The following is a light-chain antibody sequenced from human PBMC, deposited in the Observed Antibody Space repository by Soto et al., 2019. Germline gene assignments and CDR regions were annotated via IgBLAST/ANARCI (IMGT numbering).Light chain of an antibody. CDR1: SNDVGRYNY. V-gene: IGLV2-14*01. J-gene: IGLJ2*01. CDR3: SSYTRNSTVA. Sequence: QSVLTQPASVSGSPGESITISCSGTSNDVGRYNYVSWYQQHPGKVPKLLIYEVSNRPSGVSNRLSGSKSGNTASLTISGLQAEDEADYFCSSYTRNSTVAFGGGTQLTVL. CDR2: EVS.